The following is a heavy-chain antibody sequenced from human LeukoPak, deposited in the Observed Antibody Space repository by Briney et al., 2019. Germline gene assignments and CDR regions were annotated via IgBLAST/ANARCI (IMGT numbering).Heavy chain of an antibody. Sequence: GASVKVSCKTSGYTFNSFVIHWVRQAPGQRLEWMGWINAANGNTKYSPKFQDRVTITSDTSASTAYMELNSLRFEDTAIYYCARGHILLAGNEGLDYWGQGTLVTASS. D-gene: IGHD6-19*01. CDR2: INAANGNT. CDR3: ARGHILLAGNEGLDY. J-gene: IGHJ4*02. V-gene: IGHV1-3*01. CDR1: GYTFNSFV.